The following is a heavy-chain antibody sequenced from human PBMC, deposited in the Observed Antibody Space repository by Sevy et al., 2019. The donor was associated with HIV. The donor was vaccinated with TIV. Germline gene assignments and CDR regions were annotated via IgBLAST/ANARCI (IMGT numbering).Heavy chain of an antibody. CDR1: SGSIRSNHW. CDR3: ARLRDWNYFDY. Sequence: SETLSLTCTVSSGSIRSNHWWAWIRQPPGKGPEWIGYRYYSGSTNYNPSLKSRVTMSVDMSKNQFSLNLSSVTALDTAVYSCARLRDWNYFDYWGHGTLVTVSS. J-gene: IGHJ4*01. CDR2: RYYSGST. D-gene: IGHD1-1*01. V-gene: IGHV4-28*06.